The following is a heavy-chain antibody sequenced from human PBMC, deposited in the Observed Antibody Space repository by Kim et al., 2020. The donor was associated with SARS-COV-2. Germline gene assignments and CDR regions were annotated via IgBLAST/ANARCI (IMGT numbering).Heavy chain of an antibody. Sequence: SETLSLTCTVSGGSISSYYWRWIRQPPGKGLEWIGYIYYSGSTNYNPSLKSRVTISVDTSKNQFSLKLSSVTAADTAVYYCASFRYSGYSSAFDIWGQG. D-gene: IGHD5-12*01. CDR3: ASFRYSGYSSAFDI. V-gene: IGHV4-59*01. CDR1: GGSISSYY. J-gene: IGHJ3*02. CDR2: IYYSGST.